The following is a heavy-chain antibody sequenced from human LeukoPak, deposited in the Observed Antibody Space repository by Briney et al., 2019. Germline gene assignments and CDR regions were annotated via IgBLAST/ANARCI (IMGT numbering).Heavy chain of an antibody. D-gene: IGHD2-2*01. CDR1: GYTLTELS. Sequence: ASVKVSCKVSGYTLTELSMHWVRQAPGKGLEWMGGFDPEDGETIYAQKFQCRVTMTEDTSTDTAYMELSMLRSEDTAVYYCATTCSSTSCWPYNWFDPWGQGTLVTVSS. CDR2: FDPEDGET. CDR3: ATTCSSTSCWPYNWFDP. V-gene: IGHV1-24*01. J-gene: IGHJ5*02.